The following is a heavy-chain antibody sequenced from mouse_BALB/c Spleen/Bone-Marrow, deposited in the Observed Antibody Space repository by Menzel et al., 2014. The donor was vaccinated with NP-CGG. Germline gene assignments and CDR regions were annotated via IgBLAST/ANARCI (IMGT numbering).Heavy chain of an antibody. D-gene: IGHD2-4*01. V-gene: IGHV1-7*01. Sequence: VKLMESGAELAKPGASVKMSCKVSGYNFISYWTHWVKQRPGQGLEWIGYINPSTGYTEYNQKFKDKATLTADKSSSKAYMQLSSLTSEDSAVYYCARNYDYDGGYYAMDYWGQGTSVTVSS. CDR3: ARNYDYDGGYYAMDY. CDR1: GYNFISYW. J-gene: IGHJ4*01. CDR2: INPSTGYT.